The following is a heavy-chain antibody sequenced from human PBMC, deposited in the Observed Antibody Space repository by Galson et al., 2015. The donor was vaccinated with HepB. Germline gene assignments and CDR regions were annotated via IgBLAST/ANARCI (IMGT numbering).Heavy chain of an antibody. V-gene: IGHV1-3*01. CDR3: AGALKSTYSGPVQWWFDP. CDR1: GYTFTSYA. J-gene: IGHJ5*02. Sequence: SVKVSCKASGYTFTSYAMHWVRQAPGQRLEWMGWINAGNGNTKYSQKLQGRVTITRDTSASTAYMELSSLRSEDTAVYYCAGALKSTYSGPVQWWFDPWGQGTLVTVSS. D-gene: IGHD6-19*01. CDR2: INAGNGNT.